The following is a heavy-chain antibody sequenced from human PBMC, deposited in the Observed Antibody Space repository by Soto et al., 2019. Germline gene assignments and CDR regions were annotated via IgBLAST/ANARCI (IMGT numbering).Heavy chain of an antibody. CDR1: GGSISSGGYY. Sequence: QVQLQESRPGLVKPSQTLSLTCTVSGGSISSGGYYWSWIRQHPGKRLEWTGYSYYSGSTYYHPSLQSRVTISVDTPKNQFSLKLRAVTAADTDVYYCARSVFPWGQGTLVTVSS. J-gene: IGHJ5*02. CDR3: ARSVFP. V-gene: IGHV4-31*03. CDR2: SYYSGST.